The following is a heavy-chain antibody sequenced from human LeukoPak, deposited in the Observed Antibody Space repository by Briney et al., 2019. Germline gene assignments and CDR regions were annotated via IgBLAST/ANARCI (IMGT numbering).Heavy chain of an antibody. Sequence: PSETLSLTCTVSGGSISSYYWSWIRQPPGKGLEWIGYIYYSGSTNCNPSLKSRVTISVDTSKNQFSLKLSSVTAADTAVYYCARDGIGEYDFWSGYYHYYMDVWGKGTTVTASS. V-gene: IGHV4-59*01. D-gene: IGHD3-3*01. CDR1: GGSISSYY. CDR3: ARDGIGEYDFWSGYYHYYMDV. J-gene: IGHJ6*03. CDR2: IYYSGST.